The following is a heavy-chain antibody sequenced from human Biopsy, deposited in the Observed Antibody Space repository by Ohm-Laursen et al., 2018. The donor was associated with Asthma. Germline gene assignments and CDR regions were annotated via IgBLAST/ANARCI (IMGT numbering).Heavy chain of an antibody. CDR3: AKDKYGSSPHLEL. Sequence: SLRLSCAASGFSLRDYGMHWVRQSPGKGLEWVALISSDGSAKYSPSAVKGPVTVSRDVSKSTLYLRLDDLTSEDTAVYYCAKDKYGSSPHLELWGRGTLVTVSS. J-gene: IGHJ5*02. D-gene: IGHD2-2*01. CDR1: GFSLRDYG. CDR2: ISSDGSAK. V-gene: IGHV3-30*18.